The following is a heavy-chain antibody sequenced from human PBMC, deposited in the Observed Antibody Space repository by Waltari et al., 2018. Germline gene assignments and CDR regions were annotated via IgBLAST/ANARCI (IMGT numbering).Heavy chain of an antibody. CDR3: TRDNWGTSDY. J-gene: IGHJ4*02. CDR2: INPAGSAK. V-gene: IGHV3-74*01. Sequence: EVQLVESGGGLVQPGGSLRLSCAASGFSFSGFWMHWVRQAPGKGLEWVSRINPAGSAKTYADSVRGRFTISRDNAQNTLHLQMNSLRVEDTAMYYCTRDNWGTSDYWGQGTLVTVSS. D-gene: IGHD7-27*01. CDR1: GFSFSGFW.